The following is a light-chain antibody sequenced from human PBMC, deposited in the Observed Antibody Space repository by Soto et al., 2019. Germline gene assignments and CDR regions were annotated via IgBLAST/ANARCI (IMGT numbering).Light chain of an antibody. V-gene: IGKV3-20*01. Sequence: EIVLTQSPGTLSLSPGERATLSCRASQSVSSSYLAWYQLKPGQAPRLLMYGASRRPTGIPDRFSGSGSGTDFTLTINSLQPDDFATYYCQQYKSYWTFGQGTKVDIK. CDR3: QQYKSYWT. CDR1: QSVSSSY. J-gene: IGKJ1*01. CDR2: GAS.